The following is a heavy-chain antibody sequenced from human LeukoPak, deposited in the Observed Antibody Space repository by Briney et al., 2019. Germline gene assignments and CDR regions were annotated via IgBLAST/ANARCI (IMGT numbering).Heavy chain of an antibody. V-gene: IGHV1-2*02. CDR1: GYTFTGYY. CDR3: ASGYGDYAFDI. D-gene: IGHD4-17*01. CDR2: INPNSGDT. J-gene: IGHJ3*02. Sequence: GASVKLSCKASGYTFTGYYMHWVRQAPGQGLEYMGWINPNSGDTNHAQNFQGRVTLTRDKSINTAYMELSGLTSDDTAVYYCASGYGDYAFDIWGQGTMVTVSS.